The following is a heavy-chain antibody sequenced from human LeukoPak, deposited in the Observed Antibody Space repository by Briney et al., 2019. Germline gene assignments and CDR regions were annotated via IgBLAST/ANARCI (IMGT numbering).Heavy chain of an antibody. CDR3: AKEVSWRVAGTMGLDY. CDR2: ITTRSGST. J-gene: IGHJ4*02. V-gene: IGHV3-23*01. Sequence: GGSLRLSCAASGFTFSSYAMSWVRQAPGKGLEWVSTITTRSGSTYYADSVKGRFTISRDNSKNTLYLQMNSLRAEGTAVYYCAKEVSWRVAGTMGLDYWGQGTLITVSS. CDR1: GFTFSSYA. D-gene: IGHD6-19*01.